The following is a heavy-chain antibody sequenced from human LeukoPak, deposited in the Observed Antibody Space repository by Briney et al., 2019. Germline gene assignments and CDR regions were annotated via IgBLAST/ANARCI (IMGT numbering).Heavy chain of an antibody. Sequence: GGSLRLSCAASGLTFSSHWMHWVRQVPGKGLEWVSAISNSGGSAYYADSVKGRFTISRDNSNNILYLQMNSLRAEDTAVYYCAKGGGNSPLDYWGQGTLVTVSP. D-gene: IGHD4-23*01. J-gene: IGHJ4*02. CDR3: AKGGGNSPLDY. CDR1: GLTFSSHW. CDR2: ISNSGGSA. V-gene: IGHV3-23*01.